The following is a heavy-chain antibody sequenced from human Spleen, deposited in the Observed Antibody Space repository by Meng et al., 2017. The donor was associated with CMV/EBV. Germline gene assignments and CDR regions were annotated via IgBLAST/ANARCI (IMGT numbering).Heavy chain of an antibody. CDR2: INHSRST. CDR3: ARRPLTDCSGSSCSNWFDP. CDR1: GGSFSGYY. J-gene: IGHJ5*02. V-gene: IGHV4-34*01. D-gene: IGHD2-15*01. Sequence: SETLSLTCAVYGGSFSGYYWSWIRQPPGKGLEWIGEINHSRSTNFNPSLKSRVTILVDKSKTQFSLKLDSVTAADTAVYYCARRPLTDCSGSSCSNWFDPWGQGTLVTVSS.